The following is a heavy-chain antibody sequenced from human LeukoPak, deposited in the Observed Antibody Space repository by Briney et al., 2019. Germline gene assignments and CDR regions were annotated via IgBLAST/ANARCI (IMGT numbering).Heavy chain of an antibody. CDR2: MNPNSGNT. D-gene: IGHD4-11*01. CDR3: ARASRLHSNFPLGY. CDR1: GYTFTSYD. Sequence: ASVKVSCKASGYTFTSYDINWVRQATGQGLEWMGWMNPNSGNTGYAQKFQGRVTITRNTSISTAYMELSSLRSEDTAVYYCARASRLHSNFPLGYWGQGTLVTVSS. V-gene: IGHV1-8*03. J-gene: IGHJ4*02.